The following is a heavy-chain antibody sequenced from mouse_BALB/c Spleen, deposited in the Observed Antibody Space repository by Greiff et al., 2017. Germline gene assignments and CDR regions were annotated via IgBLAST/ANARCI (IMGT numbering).Heavy chain of an antibody. D-gene: IGHD2-2*01. CDR3: AREGNYGYDGSAMDY. V-gene: IGHV7-3*02. CDR2: IRNKANGYTT. CDR1: GFTFTDYY. J-gene: IGHJ4*01. Sequence: EVKVVESGGGLVQPGGSLRLSCATSGFTFTDYYMSWVRQPPGKALEWLGFIRNKANGYTTEYSASVKGRFTISRDNSQSILYLQMNTLRAEDSATYYCAREGNYGYDGSAMDYWGQGTSVTVSS.